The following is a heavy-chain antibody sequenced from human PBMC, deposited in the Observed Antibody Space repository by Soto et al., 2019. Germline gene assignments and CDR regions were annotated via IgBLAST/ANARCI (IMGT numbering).Heavy chain of an antibody. D-gene: IGHD2-8*01. CDR1: GGTFSSDA. V-gene: IGHV1-69*13. CDR3: ARSRCANGVCYSLSPGLDV. Sequence: SEKVSCKASGGTFSSDAISWVRQAPGHGLEWMGGIITIFNTANYAQMFHGRFTITADESTSTAYMELSSLRSEDTAVYYCARSRCANGVCYSLSPGLDVWGPGTTVTVSS. J-gene: IGHJ6*02. CDR2: IITIFNTA.